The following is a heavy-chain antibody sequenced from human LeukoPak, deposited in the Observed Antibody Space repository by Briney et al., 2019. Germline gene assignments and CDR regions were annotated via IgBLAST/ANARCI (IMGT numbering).Heavy chain of an antibody. CDR3: AKSEVYYFGTSGGFDY. V-gene: IGHV3-30*18. J-gene: IGHJ4*02. CDR2: SYDGSSE. D-gene: IGHD3-22*01. Sequence: SYDGSSEYDADSMKGRFTISRDNSENTVYLQMNSLRAEDTAVYYCAKSEVYYFGTSGGFDYWGQGTLVTVAS.